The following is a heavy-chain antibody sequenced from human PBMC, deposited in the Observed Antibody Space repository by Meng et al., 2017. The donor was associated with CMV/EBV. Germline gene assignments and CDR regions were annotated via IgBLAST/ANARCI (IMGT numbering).Heavy chain of an antibody. D-gene: IGHD3-3*01. V-gene: IGHV3-30*02. CDR2: IRYDGSNK. Sequence: GESLKISCAASGFTFSSYGMHWVRQAPGKGLEWVAFIRYDGSNKYYADSVKGRFTISRDNSKNTLYLQMNSLRAEDTAVYYCAKEPDTYYDFWSGYYYYYYGMDVWGQGTTVTSP. CDR1: GFTFSSYG. J-gene: IGHJ6*02. CDR3: AKEPDTYYDFWSGYYYYYYGMDV.